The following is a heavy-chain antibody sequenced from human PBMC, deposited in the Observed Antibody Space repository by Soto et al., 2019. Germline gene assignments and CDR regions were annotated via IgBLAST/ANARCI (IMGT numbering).Heavy chain of an antibody. CDR2: LYYSGST. CDR3: ARDRRITRVRGARSWFDP. V-gene: IGHV4-30-4*01. Sequence: QLQLQESGPGLVKPSQTLSLTCTVSAGSISSGDYYWSWIRQPPGKGLAWIGYLYYSGSTYYNPSIKSRVTISVDTSKNQFSLKLSSVTDADTAVYYCARDRRITRVRGARSWFDPWGQGTLVTVSS. CDR1: AGSISSGDYY. J-gene: IGHJ5*02. D-gene: IGHD3-10*01.